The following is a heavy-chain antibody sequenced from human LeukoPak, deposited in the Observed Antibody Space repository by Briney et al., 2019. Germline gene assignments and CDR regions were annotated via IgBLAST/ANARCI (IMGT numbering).Heavy chain of an antibody. CDR1: GFTFSRYS. D-gene: IGHD6-19*01. J-gene: IGHJ4*02. CDR3: ASLSVLRSVAGRSGYFDY. V-gene: IGHV3-21*01. Sequence: GGSLRLSCVASGFTFSRYSMNWVRQAPGKGLEWVSSISSSSSYIYYADSVKGRFTISRDNAKNSLYLQMNSLRAEDTAVYYCASLSVLRSVAGRSGYFDYWGQGTLVTVSS. CDR2: ISSSSSYI.